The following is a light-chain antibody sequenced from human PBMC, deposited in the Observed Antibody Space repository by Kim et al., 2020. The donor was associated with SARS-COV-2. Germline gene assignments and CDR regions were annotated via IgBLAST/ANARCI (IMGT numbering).Light chain of an antibody. J-gene: IGLJ2*01. Sequence: LFTICCTGTRSDVGRYNLVSWYQQHPGRAHKLMIYEVSKRPSGVSNRFSGSKSGNTASLTISGLQAEDEADYYCCSYAGSSTSVVFGGGTQLTVL. CDR3: CSYAGSSTSVV. V-gene: IGLV2-23*02. CDR2: EVS. CDR1: RSDVGRYNL.